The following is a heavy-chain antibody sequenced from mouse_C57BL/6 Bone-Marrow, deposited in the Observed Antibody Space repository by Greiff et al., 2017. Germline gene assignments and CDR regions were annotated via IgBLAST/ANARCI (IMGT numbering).Heavy chain of an antibody. D-gene: IGHD1-1*01. CDR1: GYAFTNYL. CDR2: INPGSGGT. J-gene: IGHJ2*01. Sequence: VQLQQSGAELVRPGTSVKVSCKASGYAFTNYLIEWVKQRPGQGLEWIGVINPGSGGTNYKEKFQGKATLTADKSSSTAYLQLSSLTSEDSAVYICARGGSTYFDYWGQGTTLTVSS. V-gene: IGHV1-54*01. CDR3: ARGGSTYFDY.